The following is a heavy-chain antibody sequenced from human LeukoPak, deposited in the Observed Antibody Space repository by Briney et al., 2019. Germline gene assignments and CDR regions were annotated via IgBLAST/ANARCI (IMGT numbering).Heavy chain of an antibody. CDR3: ARAKDYYDSSGLDY. J-gene: IGHJ4*02. V-gene: IGHV3-33*01. CDR1: GFTFSSYG. CDR2: IWYDGSNK. D-gene: IGHD3-22*01. Sequence: GGSLRLSCAASGFTFSSYGIHWVRQAPGKGLEWVAVIWYDGSNKYYADSVKGRFTISRDNSKNTLYLQMNSLRAEDTAVYYCARAKDYYDSSGLDYWGQGTLVTVSS.